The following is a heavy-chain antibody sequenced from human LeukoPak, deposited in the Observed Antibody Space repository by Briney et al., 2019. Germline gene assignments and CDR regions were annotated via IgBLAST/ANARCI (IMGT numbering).Heavy chain of an antibody. D-gene: IGHD4-17*01. V-gene: IGHV3-48*03. CDR3: ARDRTVTTLLYFDY. J-gene: IGHJ4*02. CDR2: ISSSGSTI. Sequence: PGGSLRLSCAASGFTFSSSGMNWVRQAPGKGLEWVSYISSSGSTIYYADSVKGRFTISRDNAKNSLYLQMNSLRAEDTAVYYCARDRTVTTLLYFDYWGQGTLVTVSS. CDR1: GFTFSSSG.